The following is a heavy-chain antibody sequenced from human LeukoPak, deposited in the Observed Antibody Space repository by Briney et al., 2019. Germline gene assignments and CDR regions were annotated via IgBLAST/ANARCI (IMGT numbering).Heavy chain of an antibody. CDR1: GFTFSSYW. D-gene: IGHD4-17*01. Sequence: GGSLRLSCAASGFTFSSYWMSWVRQAPGKGLEWVSIISSGSSAIFSADALKGRFTISRDDAKNLLYLDMNSLRAEDTAVYYCARGHTAVTRHFDFWGQGTLVTVSS. CDR3: ARGHTAVTRHFDF. J-gene: IGHJ4*02. CDR2: ISSGSSAI. V-gene: IGHV3-21*01.